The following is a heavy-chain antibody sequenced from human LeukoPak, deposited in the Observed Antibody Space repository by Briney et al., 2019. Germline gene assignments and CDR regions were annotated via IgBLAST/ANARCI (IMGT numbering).Heavy chain of an antibody. Sequence: SETLSLTCTVSGGSISSYYWSWIRQPPGKGLEWIGNIYHSGSTNYNPSLKSRVTISLDTSKNQFSLKLSSVTAADTAVYYCAREDSGSSGYVFDPWGQGTLVTVSS. D-gene: IGHD3-22*01. CDR3: AREDSGSSGYVFDP. CDR2: IYHSGST. V-gene: IGHV4-59*01. CDR1: GGSISSYY. J-gene: IGHJ5*02.